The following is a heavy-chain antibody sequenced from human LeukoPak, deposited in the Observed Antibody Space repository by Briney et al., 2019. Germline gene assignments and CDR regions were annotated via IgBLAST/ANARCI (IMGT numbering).Heavy chain of an antibody. J-gene: IGHJ5*02. CDR2: ISYSGST. V-gene: IGHV4-61*01. Sequence: TASETLSLTCTVSGGSISSSSYYWSWIRQPPGKGLEWIGYISYSGSTNYNPSLKSRVTISVDTSKNQFSLKLRSVTTADTAVYYCARALLRPWFDPWGQGTLVTVSS. CDR3: ARALLRPWFDP. D-gene: IGHD3-16*01. CDR1: GGSISSSSYY.